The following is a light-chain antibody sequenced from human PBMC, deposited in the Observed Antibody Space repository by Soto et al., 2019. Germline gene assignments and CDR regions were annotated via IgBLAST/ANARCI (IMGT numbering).Light chain of an antibody. Sequence: DIQMTQSPSSLSASVGDRITITCRASQNVGSYLSWYQQRSGKAPKLLIYAASSLQSGVPSRFSGSGSGTDFTLTISSLQPEDFATYYCQQSYSTLWTFGQGTKV. V-gene: IGKV1-39*01. CDR2: AAS. CDR1: QNVGSY. J-gene: IGKJ1*01. CDR3: QQSYSTLWT.